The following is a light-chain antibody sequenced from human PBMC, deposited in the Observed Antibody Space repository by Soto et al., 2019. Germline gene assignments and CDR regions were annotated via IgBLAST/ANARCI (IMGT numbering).Light chain of an antibody. Sequence: AIQLTQSPSSLSASLGDRVTITCRASQGISSALAGYQQKPGKAPKLLIYDASCLESGVPSRFSGSGSGTEFSLTISSLQSEDFAVYYCQQYNHWPPITFGQGTRLETK. CDR1: QGISSA. CDR3: QQYNHWPPIT. V-gene: IGKV1D-13*01. CDR2: DAS. J-gene: IGKJ5*01.